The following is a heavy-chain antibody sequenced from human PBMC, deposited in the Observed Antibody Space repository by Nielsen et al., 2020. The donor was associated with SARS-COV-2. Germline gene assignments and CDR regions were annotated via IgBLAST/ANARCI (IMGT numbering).Heavy chain of an antibody. CDR2: ISGSGGST. D-gene: IGHD6-6*01. Sequence: GESLKISCAASGFTFSSYAMSWVRQAPGKGLEWVSAISGSGGSTYYADSVKGRFTISRDNSKNTLYLQMNGLRAEDTALYYCAKDIKGRIYSAPDYWGQGTLVTVSS. J-gene: IGHJ4*02. CDR3: AKDIKGRIYSAPDY. V-gene: IGHV3-23*01. CDR1: GFTFSSYA.